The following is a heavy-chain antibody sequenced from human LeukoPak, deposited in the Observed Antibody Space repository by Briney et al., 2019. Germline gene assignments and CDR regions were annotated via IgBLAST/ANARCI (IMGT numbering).Heavy chain of an antibody. J-gene: IGHJ4*02. CDR1: GGSFSGYY. Sequence: SETLSLTCAVYGGSFSGYYWSWIRQPPGKGLEWIGEINHSGNTNYNPSLKSRVTISVDTSKNQFSLKLSSVTAADTAVYYCAREELAAAGTRNYWGQGTLVTVSS. CDR3: AREELAAAGTRNY. CDR2: INHSGNT. V-gene: IGHV4-34*01. D-gene: IGHD6-13*01.